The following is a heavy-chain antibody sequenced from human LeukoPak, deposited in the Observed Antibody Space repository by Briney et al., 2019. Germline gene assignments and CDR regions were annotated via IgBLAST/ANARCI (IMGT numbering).Heavy chain of an antibody. CDR3: ARDRREVSYYGSGSFDH. Sequence: ASVKVSCKASGYTFTGHYMHWVRQAPGQGLEWMGWINPNRGGTNYVQKFQGRVTMTRDTSIGTAYMELSRLRSDDTAVYYCARDRREVSYYGSGSFDHWGQGTLVTVSS. CDR1: GYTFTGHY. D-gene: IGHD3-10*01. CDR2: INPNRGGT. V-gene: IGHV1-2*02. J-gene: IGHJ4*02.